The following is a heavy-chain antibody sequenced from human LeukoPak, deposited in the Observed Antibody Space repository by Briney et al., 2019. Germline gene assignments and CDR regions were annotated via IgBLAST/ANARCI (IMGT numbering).Heavy chain of an antibody. CDR3: ARTYGDYAPLET. CDR1: GFTFNSYW. CDR2: ISYDGSNK. V-gene: IGHV3-30-3*01. Sequence: PGGSLRLSCAASGFTFNSYWMSWVRQAPGKGLEWVAVISYDGSNKYYADSVKGRFTISRDNSKNTLYLQMNSLRAEDTAVYYCARTYGDYAPLETWGQGTMVTVSS. J-gene: IGHJ3*01. D-gene: IGHD4-17*01.